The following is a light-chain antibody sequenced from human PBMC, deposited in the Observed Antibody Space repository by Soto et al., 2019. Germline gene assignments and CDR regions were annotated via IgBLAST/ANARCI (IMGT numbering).Light chain of an antibody. CDR1: QTVRSGY. V-gene: IGKV3-20*01. Sequence: EIVLTQSPGTLSLSPGAGASLSCRASQTVRSGYLAWYQQKPGQTPRLLIYGASYRPTDIPDRFSGGGSGTDFTLTISRLEPEDFAVYYCQQYGSSPYTFGQGTKLEIK. CDR2: GAS. J-gene: IGKJ2*01. CDR3: QQYGSSPYT.